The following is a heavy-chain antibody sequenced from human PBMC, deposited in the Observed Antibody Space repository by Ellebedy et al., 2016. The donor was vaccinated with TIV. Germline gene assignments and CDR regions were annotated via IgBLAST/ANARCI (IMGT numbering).Heavy chain of an antibody. CDR2: IDPGDSYT. Sequence: GESLKISCKGSGHIFNSHWITWVRQMPGKGLEWMGRIDPGDSYTTYSPSFQGHFTISIDKSISTAYLQWSSLKASDSAVYYCARGLGRGGTSSFGAFDIWGQGTTVTVSS. J-gene: IGHJ3*02. CDR1: GHIFNSHW. D-gene: IGHD3-10*01. CDR3: ARGLGRGGTSSFGAFDI. V-gene: IGHV5-10-1*01.